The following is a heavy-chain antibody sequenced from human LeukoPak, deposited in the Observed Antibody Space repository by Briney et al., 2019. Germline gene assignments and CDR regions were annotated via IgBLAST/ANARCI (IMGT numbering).Heavy chain of an antibody. CDR2: IYPGDSDT. CDR1: AYSSTSYW. J-gene: IGHJ6*02. D-gene: IGHD3-10*01. Sequence: GESLKSPCKGSAYSSTSYWISWVRQMPGKGLEWMGIIYPGDSDTRYSPSFQGQVTISADKSISTAYLQWSSLKASHTPMYYCARQSRFGELHYYGMDVWGQGTTVTVSS. V-gene: IGHV5-51*01. CDR3: ARQSRFGELHYYGMDV.